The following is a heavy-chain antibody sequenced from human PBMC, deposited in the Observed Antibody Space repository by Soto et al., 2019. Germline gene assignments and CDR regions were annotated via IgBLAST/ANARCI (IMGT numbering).Heavy chain of an antibody. J-gene: IGHJ4*02. V-gene: IGHV3-30-3*01. D-gene: IGHD1-7*01. Sequence: GGSLRLSCAASGFTFSSYAMHWVRQAPGKGLEWVAVISYDGSNKYYADSVKGRFTISRDNSKNTLYLQMNSLRAEDTAVYYCARGTTPKKGLFDYWGQGTLVTVSS. CDR1: GFTFSSYA. CDR2: ISYDGSNK. CDR3: ARGTTPKKGLFDY.